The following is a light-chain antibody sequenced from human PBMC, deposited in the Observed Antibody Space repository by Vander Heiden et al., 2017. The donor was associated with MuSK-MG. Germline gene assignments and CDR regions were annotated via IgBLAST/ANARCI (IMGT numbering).Light chain of an antibody. Sequence: DIQMTQTPSSLSASVGDRATFPCRSTHDISNSFACYQHKPGKAPKLLLYAASRLQSGVPSRSSGRRSGTDYTLTISTLHPEDFATYYCQQYYNGPPSTFGRGTKVEIK. CDR1: HDISNS. J-gene: IGKJ4*01. CDR3: QQYYNGPPST. V-gene: IGKV1-NL1*01. CDR2: AAS.